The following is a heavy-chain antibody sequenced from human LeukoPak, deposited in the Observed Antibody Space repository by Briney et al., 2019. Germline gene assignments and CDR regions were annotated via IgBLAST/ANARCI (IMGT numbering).Heavy chain of an antibody. CDR2: ISSSSGYI. V-gene: IGHV3-21*01. CDR3: ARDLESYGNYFFDY. D-gene: IGHD1-1*01. CDR1: GFTFSSYR. J-gene: IGHJ4*02. Sequence: PGGSLRLSCAASGFTFSSYRVNWVRQAPGKGLEWVSSISSSSGYIYYADSVKGRFTISRDDAKNSLYLQMNSLRADDTAVYYCARDLESYGNYFFDYWGQGTLVTVSS.